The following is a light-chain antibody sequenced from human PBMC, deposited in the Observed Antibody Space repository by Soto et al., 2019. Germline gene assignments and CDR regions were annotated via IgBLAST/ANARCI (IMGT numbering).Light chain of an antibody. CDR3: QQYNNWPRT. J-gene: IGKJ1*01. Sequence: TQYPSFLSASVGDRVTITCRASQGISSYLAWYQQKPGQAPRLLIYGASTRATGIPARFSGSGSGTEFTLTISSLQSEDFAVYYCQQYNNWPRTFGQGTNLDIK. CDR2: GAS. V-gene: IGKV3-15*01. CDR1: QGISSY.